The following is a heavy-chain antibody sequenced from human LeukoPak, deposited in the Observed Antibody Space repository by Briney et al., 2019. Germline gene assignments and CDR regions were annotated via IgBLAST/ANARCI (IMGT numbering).Heavy chain of an antibody. J-gene: IGHJ6*03. CDR2: IKQDGSEK. CDR3: ARDHGAAGAYYMDV. Sequence: GGSLRLSCAASGFTFSSYWMSWVHQAPGKGLEWVANIKQDGSEKYYVDSVKGRFTISRDNAKNSLYLQMNSLRAEDTAVYYCARDHGAAGAYYMDVWGKGTTVTVSS. CDR1: GFTFSSYW. V-gene: IGHV3-7*01. D-gene: IGHD3-10*01.